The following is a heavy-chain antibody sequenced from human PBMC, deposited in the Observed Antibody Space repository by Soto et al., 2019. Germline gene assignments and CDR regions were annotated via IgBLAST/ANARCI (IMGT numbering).Heavy chain of an antibody. CDR2: VYRTGSV. CDR1: GVSIGTSGDY. J-gene: IGHJ4*02. CDR3: VDVFTGSTFGY. D-gene: IGHD3-10*02. V-gene: IGHV4-39*01. Sequence: LSLTCTVTGVSIGTSGDYWGWVRQPPGKGLEWIGSVYRTGSVYYNPSLYNPSLESRLSITVDTSKNQFSLKLRSVTAADTAEYYCVDVFTGSTFGYWGQGTLVPVSS.